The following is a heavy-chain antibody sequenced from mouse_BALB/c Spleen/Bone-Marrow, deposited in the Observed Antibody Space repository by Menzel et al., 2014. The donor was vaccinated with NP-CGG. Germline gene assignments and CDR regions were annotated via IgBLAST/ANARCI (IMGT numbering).Heavy chain of an antibody. J-gene: IGHJ2*01. CDR3: ARDYDYDY. CDR1: GFPFSSYG. Sequence: EVMLVESGGGLVQPGGSLKLSCAASGFPFSSYGMSRVRQTPDKRLELVATINSNGGSTYYPDSVKGRFTISRDSAKNALYLQMSSLKSEDTAMYCCARDYDYDYGGRGTTLTVSS. V-gene: IGHV5-6-3*01. CDR2: INSNGGST. D-gene: IGHD2-4*01.